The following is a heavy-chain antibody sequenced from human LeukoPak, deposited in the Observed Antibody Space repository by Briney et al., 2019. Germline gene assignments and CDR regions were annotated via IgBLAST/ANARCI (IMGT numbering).Heavy chain of an antibody. J-gene: IGHJ4*02. D-gene: IGHD2-2*01. CDR3: AGGSTGVDY. Sequence: PGGSLRLSCAASGFTFTNAWMSWIRQPPGKGLEWIGEINHSGSTNYNPSLKSRVTISVDTSKNQFSLKLSSVTAADTAVYYCAGGSTGVDYWGQGTLVTVSS. CDR1: GFTFTNAW. CDR2: INHSGST. V-gene: IGHV4-34*08.